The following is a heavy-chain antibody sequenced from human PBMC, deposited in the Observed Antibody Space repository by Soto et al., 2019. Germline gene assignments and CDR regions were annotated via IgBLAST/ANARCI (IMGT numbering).Heavy chain of an antibody. CDR3: ARRGIEAADTNGALYGMDV. J-gene: IGHJ6*02. D-gene: IGHD6-13*01. CDR1: GYSFTSYW. Sequence: GESLKISCKGSGYSFTSYWISWVRQMPGKGLEWMGRIDPSDSYTNYSPSFQGHVTISADKSISTAYLQWSSLKASDTAMYYCARRGIEAADTNGALYGMDVWGQGTTVTVSS. V-gene: IGHV5-10-1*01. CDR2: IDPSDSYT.